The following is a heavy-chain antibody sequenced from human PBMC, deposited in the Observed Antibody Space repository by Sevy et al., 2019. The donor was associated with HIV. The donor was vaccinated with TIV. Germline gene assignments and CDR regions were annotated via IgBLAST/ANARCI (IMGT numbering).Heavy chain of an antibody. V-gene: IGHV3-74*01. D-gene: IGHD1-26*01. Sequence: GGSLRLSCAASGFTFSSYWMHWVRQAPGKGLVWVSRINSDGSSTSYADSVKGRFTISRDNAKNTVYLQMNSLRDEDTAFYYCAREIKPSGSPGKDAFDIWGQGTMVTVSS. CDR1: GFTFSSYW. CDR2: INSDGSST. CDR3: AREIKPSGSPGKDAFDI. J-gene: IGHJ3*02.